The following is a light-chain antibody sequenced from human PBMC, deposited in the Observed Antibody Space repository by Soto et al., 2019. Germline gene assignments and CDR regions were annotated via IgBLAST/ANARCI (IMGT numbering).Light chain of an antibody. CDR3: NSYTTLSNRV. V-gene: IGLV2-14*01. CDR1: STDICAYNY. J-gene: IGLJ1*01. CDR2: EVT. Sequence: QSALTQPASVSGSPGQSITISCTGTSTDICAYNYLSWYQQHPGKAPKLLIYEVTNRPSGVSNRFSGSKSGNTASLTISGLQAEDEANYYCNSYTTLSNRVFGTGTKVTVL.